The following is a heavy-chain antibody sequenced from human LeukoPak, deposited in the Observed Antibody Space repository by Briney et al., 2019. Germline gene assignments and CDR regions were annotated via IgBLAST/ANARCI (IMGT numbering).Heavy chain of an antibody. J-gene: IGHJ4*02. V-gene: IGHV3-48*01. CDR3: ARALKSYDSSGYYYGS. CDR2: ISSSSSTI. Sequence: GGSLRLSCAASRFTFSSYSMNWVRQAPGKGLEWVSYISSSSSTIYYADSVKGRFTISRDNAKNSLYLQMNSLRAEDTAVYYCARALKSYDSSGYYYGSWGQGTLVTVSS. CDR1: RFTFSSYS. D-gene: IGHD3-22*01.